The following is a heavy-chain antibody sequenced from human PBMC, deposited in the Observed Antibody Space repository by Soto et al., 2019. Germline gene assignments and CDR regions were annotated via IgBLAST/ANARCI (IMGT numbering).Heavy chain of an antibody. J-gene: IGHJ4*02. V-gene: IGHV3-15*01. D-gene: IGHD6-19*01. CDR3: TTVLSIAVAGTFSDY. CDR2: IKSKTDGGTT. CDR1: GFTFSNAW. Sequence: EVQLVESGGGLVKPGGSLRLSCAASGFTFSNAWMSWVRQAPGKGLEWVGRIKSKTDGGTTDYAAPVKGRFTISRDDSKKTLYLPMTSPKTEDTAVYYCTTVLSIAVAGTFSDYWGQGTLVTLSS.